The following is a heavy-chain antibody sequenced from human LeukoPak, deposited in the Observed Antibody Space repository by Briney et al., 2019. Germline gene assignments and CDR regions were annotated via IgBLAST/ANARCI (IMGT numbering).Heavy chain of an antibody. CDR2: INPNSGGT. V-gene: IGHV1-2*02. CDR1: GYTFTGYY. J-gene: IGHJ5*02. Sequence: ASVKVSCKASGYTFTGYYMHWVRQAPGQGLEWMGWINPNSGGTNYAQKFQGRVTMTRDTSISTAYMELSRLRSDDTAVYYCARDTNSSSVGWFDPWGQGTLVTVSS. CDR3: ARDTNSSSVGWFDP. D-gene: IGHD6-6*01.